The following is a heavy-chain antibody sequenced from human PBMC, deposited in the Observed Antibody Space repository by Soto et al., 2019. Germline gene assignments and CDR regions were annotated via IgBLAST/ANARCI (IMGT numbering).Heavy chain of an antibody. J-gene: IGHJ6*02. CDR3: ARGNSRGWYAGYYYNGMDV. V-gene: IGHV3-30-3*01. D-gene: IGHD6-19*01. CDR2: ISYDGSNK. Sequence: GGSLRLSCAASGFTFSSYAMHWVRQAPGKGLEWVAVISYDGSNKYYADSVKGRFTISRDNSKNTLYLQMNSLRAEDTAVYYCARGNSRGWYAGYYYNGMDVGGQGTTVTVSS. CDR1: GFTFSSYA.